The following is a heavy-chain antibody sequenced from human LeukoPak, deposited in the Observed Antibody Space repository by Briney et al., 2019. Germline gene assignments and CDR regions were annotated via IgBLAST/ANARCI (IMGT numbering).Heavy chain of an antibody. Sequence: GASVKVSCKASGGTFSSSAISWVRQAPGQGLEWMGGIIPIFGTANYAQKFQGRVTITADESTSTAYMELSSLRSEDTAVYYCARANYCSSTSCYDARSFDYWGQGTLVTVSS. V-gene: IGHV1-69*13. CDR1: GGTFSSSA. J-gene: IGHJ4*02. CDR3: ARANYCSSTSCYDARSFDY. CDR2: IIPIFGTA. D-gene: IGHD2-2*01.